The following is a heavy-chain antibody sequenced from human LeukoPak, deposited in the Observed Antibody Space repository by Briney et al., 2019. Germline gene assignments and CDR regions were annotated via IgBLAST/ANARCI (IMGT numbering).Heavy chain of an antibody. Sequence: GASVKVSCKASGGTFSNYAISWVRQAPGQGLEWMGGIIPIFDTANYAQKFQGRVTITTDESTSTAYMELSSLRSEDTAVYYCARCSGYSSGWYWVDVWGKGTTVTVSS. D-gene: IGHD6-19*01. CDR1: GGTFSNYA. J-gene: IGHJ6*04. CDR3: ARCSGYSSGWYWVDV. CDR2: IIPIFDTA. V-gene: IGHV1-69*05.